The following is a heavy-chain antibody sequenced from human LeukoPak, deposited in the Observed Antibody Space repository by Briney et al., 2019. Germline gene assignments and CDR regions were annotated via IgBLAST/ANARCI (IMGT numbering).Heavy chain of an antibody. CDR3: ATGTTAGEGFNY. CDR2: MNPNSGNT. D-gene: IGHD1-1*01. Sequence: ASVKVSCKASGYTFTSYDINWVRQATGQGLEWMGWMNPNSGNTGYAQKFQGRVTMTRNTSISTAYMELSSLRSEDKAAYYCATGTTAGEGFNYWGQGTLVTVSS. V-gene: IGHV1-8*01. CDR1: GYTFTSYD. J-gene: IGHJ4*02.